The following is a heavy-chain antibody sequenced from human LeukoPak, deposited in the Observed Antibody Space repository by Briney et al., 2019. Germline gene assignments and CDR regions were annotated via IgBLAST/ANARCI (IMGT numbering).Heavy chain of an antibody. D-gene: IGHD6-13*01. Sequence: PSETLSLTRTVSGGSISSSSYYWGWIRQPPGKGLEWIGSIYYSGSTYYNPSLKSRVTISVDTSKNQFSLKLSSVTAADTAVYYCASYYSSSWYFDYWGQGTLVTVSS. J-gene: IGHJ4*02. CDR1: GGSISSSSYY. CDR3: ASYYSSSWYFDY. CDR2: IYYSGST. V-gene: IGHV4-39*07.